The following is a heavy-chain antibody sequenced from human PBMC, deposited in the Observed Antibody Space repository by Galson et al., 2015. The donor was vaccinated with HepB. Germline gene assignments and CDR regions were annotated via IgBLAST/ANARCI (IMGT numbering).Heavy chain of an antibody. J-gene: IGHJ4*02. CDR2: LSNIGGTT. CDR3: AKHISGMTAVYFDS. Sequence: SLRLSCAASGFTFSNYALSWVRQAPGKGLEWVSALSNIGGTTQYTDSVKGRFTISRDNSMDTLYLQMRNLRADDTAVYYCAKHISGMTAVYFDSWGQGTLVTVSS. D-gene: IGHD2-21*01. CDR1: GFTFSNYA. V-gene: IGHV3-23*01.